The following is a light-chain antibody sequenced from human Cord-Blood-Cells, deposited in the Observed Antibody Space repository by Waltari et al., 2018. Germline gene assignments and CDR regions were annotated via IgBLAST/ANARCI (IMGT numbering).Light chain of an antibody. J-gene: IGKJ4*01. CDR2: DAS. CDR1: QGVSSY. V-gene: IGKV3-11*01. CDR3: QQRSNWPPLT. Sequence: EIVFTQSPATLSLSPGERATLSCRASQGVSSYLAWYQQKPGQAPRLLIYDASNRATGIPARFSGSRSGTDFTLTISSLEPEDFAVYYCQQRSNWPPLTFGGGTKVEIK.